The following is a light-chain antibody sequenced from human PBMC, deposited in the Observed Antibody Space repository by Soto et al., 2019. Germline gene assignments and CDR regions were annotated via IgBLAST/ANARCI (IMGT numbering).Light chain of an antibody. CDR1: QSISNH. Sequence: EIVMTQSPANLAVSPGESATLSCRASQSISNHLTWYQQKPGQPPRLLIYGASTRATGIPASFSGSGSGTEFTLTISNLQSEDFAIYYCQQYNGWPYTFGQGTKLEIK. V-gene: IGKV3-15*01. CDR3: QQYNGWPYT. J-gene: IGKJ2*01. CDR2: GAS.